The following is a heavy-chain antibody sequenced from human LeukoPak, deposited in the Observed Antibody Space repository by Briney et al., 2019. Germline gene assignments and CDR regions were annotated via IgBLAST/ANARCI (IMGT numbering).Heavy chain of an antibody. CDR1: GYTFTGYY. Sequence: GASVKVSCKASGYTFTGYYMHWVRQAPGQGLEWMGWINPDSGGTNYAQKFQGRVTMTRDTSISTAYMELSRLRSDGTAVYYCARDSRGNMIEIMVYYYYMDVWGKGTTVTVSS. CDR3: ARDSRGNMIEIMVYYYYMDV. V-gene: IGHV1-2*02. CDR2: INPDSGGT. D-gene: IGHD2/OR15-2a*01. J-gene: IGHJ6*03.